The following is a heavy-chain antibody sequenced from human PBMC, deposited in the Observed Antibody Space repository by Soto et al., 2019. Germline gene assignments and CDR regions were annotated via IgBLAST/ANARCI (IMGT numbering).Heavy chain of an antibody. D-gene: IGHD6-19*01. J-gene: IGHJ4*02. Sequence: PSETLSLTCTVSGHSLSSGGYYWSWIRQHPGKGLEWVGYIYFTGTTSYNPSLKSRLAISVDTSKNQFSLKLTSVTAADTAVYYCARDWGSSGWPNWGQGVLVTVSS. CDR3: ARDWGSSGWPN. V-gene: IGHV4-31*03. CDR1: GHSLSSGGYY. CDR2: IYFTGTT.